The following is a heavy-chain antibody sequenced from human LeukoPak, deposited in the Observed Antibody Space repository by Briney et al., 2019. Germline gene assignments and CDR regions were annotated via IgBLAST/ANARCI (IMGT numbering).Heavy chain of an antibody. CDR1: GFTFSSYA. CDR3: AISGYSYGSFDY. Sequence: GGSLRLSCAASGFTFSSYAMSWVRQAPGKGLEWVSAISGGGGGTYYADSVKGRFTISRDNSKNTLYLQMNSLRAEDTAVYYCAISGYSYGSFDYWGQGTLVTVSS. J-gene: IGHJ4*02. V-gene: IGHV3-23*01. D-gene: IGHD5-18*01. CDR2: ISGGGGGT.